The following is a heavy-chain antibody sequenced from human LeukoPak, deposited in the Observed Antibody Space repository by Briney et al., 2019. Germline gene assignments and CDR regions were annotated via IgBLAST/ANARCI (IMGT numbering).Heavy chain of an antibody. J-gene: IGHJ5*02. CDR2: IYYSGST. CDR3: ARAPARDYYDSSGYFYWFDP. Sequence: PSETLSLTCTVSGGSISSGGYYWSWIRQHPGKGLEWIGYIYYSGSTYYNPSLKSRVTISVDTSKNQFSLKLSSVTAADTAVYYCARAPARDYYDSSGYFYWFDPWGQGTLVTVSS. V-gene: IGHV4-31*03. CDR1: GGSISSGGYY. D-gene: IGHD3-22*01.